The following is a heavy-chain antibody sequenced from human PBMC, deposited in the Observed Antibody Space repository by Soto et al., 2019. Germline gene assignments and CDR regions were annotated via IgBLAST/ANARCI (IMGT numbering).Heavy chain of an antibody. D-gene: IGHD3-22*01. V-gene: IGHV1-69*13. CDR1: GGTFSSYA. CDR3: ATGGSYYDSSGYYPGTGFDY. Sequence: GASVKVSCKASGGTFSSYAISWVRQAPGQGLEWMGGIIPIFGTANYAQKFQGRVTITADESTSTAYMELSSLRSEDTAVYYCATGGSYYDSSGYYPGTGFDYWGQGTLVTVSS. CDR2: IIPIFGTA. J-gene: IGHJ4*02.